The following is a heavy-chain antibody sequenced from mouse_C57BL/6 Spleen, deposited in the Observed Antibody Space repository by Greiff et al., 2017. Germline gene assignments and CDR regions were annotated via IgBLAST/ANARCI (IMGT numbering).Heavy chain of an antibody. J-gene: IGHJ1*03. CDR1: GFTFSDYY. CDR2: INYDGSST. V-gene: IGHV5-16*01. Sequence: DVKLVESEGGLVQPGSSMKLSCTASGFTFSDYYMAWVRQVPEKGLEWVANINYDGSSTYYLDSLKSRFIISRDNAKNILYLQMSSLKSEDTATYYCARQSYYGSSPYWYFDVWGTGTTVTVSS. D-gene: IGHD1-1*01. CDR3: ARQSYYGSSPYWYFDV.